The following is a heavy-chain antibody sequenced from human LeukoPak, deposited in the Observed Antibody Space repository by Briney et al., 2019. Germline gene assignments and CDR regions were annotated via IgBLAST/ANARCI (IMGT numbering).Heavy chain of an antibody. CDR1: GGSISSHY. Sequence: PSETLSLTCTVSGGSISSHYWSWIRQPPGKGLEWIGYIYYSGSTNYNPSLKSRVTTSVDTSKNQFSLKLSSVTAADTAVYYCAREDMDVWGKGTTVTVSS. CDR2: IYYSGST. V-gene: IGHV4-59*11. CDR3: AREDMDV. J-gene: IGHJ6*03.